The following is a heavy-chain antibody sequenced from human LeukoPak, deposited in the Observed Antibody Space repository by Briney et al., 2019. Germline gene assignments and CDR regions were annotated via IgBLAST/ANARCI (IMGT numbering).Heavy chain of an antibody. V-gene: IGHV3-30*18. CDR2: IAYDGSNE. CDR1: GFTFSNYG. D-gene: IGHD6-19*01. J-gene: IGHJ3*02. CDR3: AKDQGIAVAGTDDAFDI. Sequence: QPGGSLRLSCAASGFTFSNYGMHWVRQAPGKGLEWVAVIAYDGSNEYYAEFVKGRFTIPRDNSKNTLYLQMYSLRAEDTAVHFCAKDQGIAVAGTDDAFDIWGQGTRVTVSS.